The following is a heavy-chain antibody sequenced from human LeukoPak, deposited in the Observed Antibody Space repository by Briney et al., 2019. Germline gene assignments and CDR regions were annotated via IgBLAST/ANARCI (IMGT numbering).Heavy chain of an antibody. CDR2: ISGSGGTT. D-gene: IGHD1-26*01. CDR3: LIVGASPDFDY. CDR1: GFTFSSYA. V-gene: IGHV3-23*01. J-gene: IGHJ4*02. Sequence: GGPLRLSCSASGFTFSSYAMTWVRQAPGKGLEWVSAISGSGGTTYYADSVKGRFTISRDNSKNMLYLQLNSLRAEDTAVYYCLIVGASPDFDYWGQGSLVTVSS.